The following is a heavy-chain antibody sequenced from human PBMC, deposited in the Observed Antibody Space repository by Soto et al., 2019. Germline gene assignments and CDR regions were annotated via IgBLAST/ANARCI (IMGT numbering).Heavy chain of an antibody. D-gene: IGHD2-2*01. CDR2: AYYGGTA. CDR1: GASLSSGGYS. CDR3: ATGNPQLRGFFDF. V-gene: IGHV4-30-2*01. Sequence: TSETMSLTWSVSGASLSSGGYSWSWFRRPPGKALEWIAYAYYGGTASYNPSLKSRGTISVDSSKNKFSLSVKSVTAPDTSPYLCATGNPQLRGFFDFWGRGTQFTISS. J-gene: IGHJ4*01.